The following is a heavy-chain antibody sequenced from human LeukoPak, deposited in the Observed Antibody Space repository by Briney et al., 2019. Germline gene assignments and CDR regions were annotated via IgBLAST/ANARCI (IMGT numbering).Heavy chain of an antibody. CDR1: GFTFSSYG. CDR3: AKDHNTVYYFDN. D-gene: IGHD4-17*01. CDR2: IRYDGSNK. V-gene: IGHV3-30*02. J-gene: IGHJ4*02. Sequence: PGGSLRLSCAASGFTFSSYGMHWVRQAPGKGLEWVAFIRYDGSNKYYADSVKGRFTISRDNSKNTLYLQMDSLRAEDTAVYYCAKDHNTVYYFDNWGQGTLVTVSS.